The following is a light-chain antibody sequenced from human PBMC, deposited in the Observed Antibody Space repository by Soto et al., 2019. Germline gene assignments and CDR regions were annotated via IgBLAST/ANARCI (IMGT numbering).Light chain of an antibody. CDR2: AAS. CDR1: QAISNY. CDR3: QKYYSAPLT. Sequence: DIQMTQSPSSLSASVGDRDIITCRASQAISNYVAWYQQKPGKIPKLLIYAASVLQSGVPSRFSGRGSGTDFTLTIHNLQPEDIATYYCQKYYSAPLTFGGGTKVEI. J-gene: IGKJ4*01. V-gene: IGKV1-27*01.